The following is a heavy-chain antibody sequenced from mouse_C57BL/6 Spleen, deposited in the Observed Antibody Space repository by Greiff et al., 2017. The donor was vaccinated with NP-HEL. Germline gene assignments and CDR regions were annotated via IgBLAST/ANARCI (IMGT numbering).Heavy chain of an antibody. V-gene: IGHV5-6*01. CDR3: AREFTTYLDY. J-gene: IGHJ2*01. CDR1: GFTFSSYG. CDR2: ISSGGSYT. Sequence: EVQLVESGGDLVKPGGSLKLSCAASGFTFSSYGMSWVRQTPDKRLEWVATISSGGSYTYYPDSVKGRFTISRYNAKNTLYLQMSSLKSEDTAMYYCAREFTTYLDYWGQGTTLTVSS. D-gene: IGHD2-12*01.